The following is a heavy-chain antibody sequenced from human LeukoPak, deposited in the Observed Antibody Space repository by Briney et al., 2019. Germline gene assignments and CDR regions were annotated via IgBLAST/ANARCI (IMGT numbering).Heavy chain of an antibody. CDR2: IYYSGST. CDR3: ARGIPGYFGTSGYYYEY. D-gene: IGHD3-22*01. J-gene: IGHJ4*02. V-gene: IGHV4-59*01. Sequence: SETLSLTCTVSGGSISNYYWSWIRQPPGKGLEWIGYIYYSGSTKYNPSLKSRVTISVDTSKNQFSLRLSSVTAADTAVYYCARGIPGYFGTSGYYYEYWGQGTLVTVSS. CDR1: GGSISNYY.